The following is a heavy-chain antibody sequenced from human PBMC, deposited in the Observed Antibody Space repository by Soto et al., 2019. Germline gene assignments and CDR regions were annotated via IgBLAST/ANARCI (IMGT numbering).Heavy chain of an antibody. J-gene: IGHJ4*02. Sequence: EVQLVESGGGLIQPGGSLRLSCAASGFTVSGNYITWVRQAPGKGLEWVSVIFSGDNTYYSDSVKGRFTISRDNSKNTVYLQMNRLRGDDTAVYYCARESEDLTSNFDYWGQGTLVTVSS. CDR1: GFTVSGNY. CDR3: ARESEDLTSNFDY. CDR2: IFSGDNT. V-gene: IGHV3-53*01.